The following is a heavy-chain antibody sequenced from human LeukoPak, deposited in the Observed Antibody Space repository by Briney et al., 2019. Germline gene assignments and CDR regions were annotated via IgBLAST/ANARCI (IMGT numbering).Heavy chain of an antibody. D-gene: IGHD3-9*01. J-gene: IGHJ4*02. CDR3: ARDGRRYFDWLLYSDFDY. Sequence: ASVKVSCKASGYTFTGYYMHWVRQAPGQGLEWMGRINPNSGGTNHAQKFQGRVTMTRDTSISTAYMELSRLRSDDTAVYYCARDGRRYFDWLLYSDFDYWGQGTLVTVSS. V-gene: IGHV1-2*06. CDR1: GYTFTGYY. CDR2: INPNSGGT.